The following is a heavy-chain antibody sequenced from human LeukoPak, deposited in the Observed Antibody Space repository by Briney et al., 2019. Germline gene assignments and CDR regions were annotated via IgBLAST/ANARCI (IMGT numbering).Heavy chain of an antibody. D-gene: IGHD3-3*01. Sequence: ASVTVSCTVSGYTLTELSIHWVRQAPGKGHEWKGGFDPEDGETIYAQKFQGRVTMTEDTSTDTAYMELSSLRSEDTAVYYCATSFGVVINFDYGGQGTLVTVSS. CDR1: GYTLTELS. V-gene: IGHV1-24*01. CDR3: ATSFGVVINFDY. J-gene: IGHJ4*02. CDR2: FDPEDGET.